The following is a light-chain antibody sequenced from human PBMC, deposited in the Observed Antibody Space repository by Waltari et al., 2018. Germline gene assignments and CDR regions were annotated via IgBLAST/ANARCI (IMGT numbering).Light chain of an antibody. V-gene: IGKV1-NL1*01. J-gene: IGKJ2*01. Sequence: DIQMTQSPSSLSASVGDRVTITCRASQGISNSLAWYQQKPGKAPKLLLSVASRSQSGLPSKFTVSESGTAYTLSISSLRPEDFATYYCQQYCVTRYTFGPGTKREI. CDR1: QGISNS. CDR3: QQYCVTRYT. CDR2: VAS.